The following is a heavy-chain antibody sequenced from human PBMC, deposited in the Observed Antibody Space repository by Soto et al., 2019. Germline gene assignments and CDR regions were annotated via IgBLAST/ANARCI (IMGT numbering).Heavy chain of an antibody. V-gene: IGHV1-18*04. CDR2: ISAYNGNT. Sequence: ASVKVSCKVSGYSLTELSIHWVRQAPGQGLEWMGWISAYNGNTNYAQKLQGRVTMTTDTSTSTAYMELRSLRSDDTAVYYFAGFSGNYYYYGMDVWGQGTTVTVSS. CDR3: AGFSGNYYYYGMDV. J-gene: IGHJ6*02. CDR1: GYSLTELS. D-gene: IGHD3-10*01.